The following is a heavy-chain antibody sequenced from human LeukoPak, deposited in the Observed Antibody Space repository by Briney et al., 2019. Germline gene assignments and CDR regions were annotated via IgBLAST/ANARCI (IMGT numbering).Heavy chain of an antibody. CDR3: SNKREY. CDR2: INEDGGAK. CDR1: GFTFSSYS. Sequence: GGSLRLSCAASGFTFSSYSMSWVRQVAGKGLEWVGNINEDGGAKFYGDSVKGRFTVSRDNAENTLYLQMSSLRADDTAVYFCSNKREYWGQGTLVTVSS. D-gene: IGHD5-24*01. V-gene: IGHV3-7*01. J-gene: IGHJ4*02.